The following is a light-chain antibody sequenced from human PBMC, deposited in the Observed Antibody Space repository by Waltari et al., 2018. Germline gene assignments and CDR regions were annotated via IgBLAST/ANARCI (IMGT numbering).Light chain of an antibody. CDR1: QCVSSSY. J-gene: IGKJ5*01. CDR2: AAS. CDR3: QYADTSLIT. Sequence: EIALTQSPGTLSLSPGERATLSCRASQCVSSSYLAWYHHKPGQAPRLLIYAASNRATGIPDRFSGSGSGTDFTLTINRLEPEDFAVYYCQYADTSLITFGQGTRLEIK. V-gene: IGKV3-20*01.